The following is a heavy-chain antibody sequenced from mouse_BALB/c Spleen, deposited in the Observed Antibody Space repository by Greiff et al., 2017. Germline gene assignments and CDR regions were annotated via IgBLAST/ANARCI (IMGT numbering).Heavy chain of an antibody. Sequence: EVQLQQTGPELVKPGASVKISCKASGYSFTDYIMLWVKQSHGKSLEWIGNINPYYGSTSYNLKFKGKATLTVDKSSSTAYMQLNSLTSEDSAVYYCARDGNYDPRAMDYWGQGTSVTVSS. J-gene: IGHJ4*01. CDR1: GYSFTDYI. CDR2: INPYYGST. D-gene: IGHD2-1*01. V-gene: IGHV1-39*01. CDR3: ARDGNYDPRAMDY.